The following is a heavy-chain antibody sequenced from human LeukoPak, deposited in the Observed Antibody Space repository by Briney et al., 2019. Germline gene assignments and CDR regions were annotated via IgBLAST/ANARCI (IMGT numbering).Heavy chain of an antibody. V-gene: IGHV4-59*01. D-gene: IGHD1-26*01. CDR1: GGSISSYY. CDR2: LYYSGST. J-gene: IGHJ1*01. CDR3: AVGAIFPYAEYFQH. Sequence: SETLSLTCTVSGGSISSYYWSWIRQPPGKGLEWIGYLYYSGSTNYNPSLKSRVTISVDTSKNQFSLKLSSVTAADTAVYYCAVGAIFPYAEYFQHWGQGTLVTVSS.